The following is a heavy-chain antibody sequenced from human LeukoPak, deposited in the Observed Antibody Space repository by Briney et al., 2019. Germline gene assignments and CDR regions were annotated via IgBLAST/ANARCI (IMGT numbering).Heavy chain of an antibody. CDR1: GGAISSNY. CDR3: ATLVYSLDGSGYNWFDP. J-gene: IGHJ5*02. Sequence: PSETLSLTCAVSGGAISSNYWSWIRQPPGKGLEWIRYIHTSGSTNYIPSLKSLVTISVDTSKNQFSLKLSSVTAADTAVYYCATLVYSLDGSGYNWFDPWGQGTLVTVYS. CDR2: IHTSGST. D-gene: IGHD2-15*01. V-gene: IGHV4-4*09.